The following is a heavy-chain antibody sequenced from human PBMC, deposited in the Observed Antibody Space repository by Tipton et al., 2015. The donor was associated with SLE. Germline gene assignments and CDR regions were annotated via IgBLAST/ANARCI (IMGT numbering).Heavy chain of an antibody. J-gene: IGHJ4*02. Sequence: TLSLTCTVSGGSINETHWWNWVRHSPGKGLEWIGTVYYSGTTYYSPSLKSRVTISLDTSKNHFSLLLNSVTAADTAVYYCAGHPQLAYFDPWGPGTLVTVSS. V-gene: IGHV4-4*02. CDR3: AGHPQLAYFDP. CDR1: GGSINETHW. D-gene: IGHD3-9*01. CDR2: VYYSGTT.